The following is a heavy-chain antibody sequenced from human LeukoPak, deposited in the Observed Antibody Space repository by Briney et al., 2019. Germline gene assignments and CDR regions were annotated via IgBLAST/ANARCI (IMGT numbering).Heavy chain of an antibody. Sequence: ASVKVSCKASGYTFTGYYMHWVRQAPGQGLEWMGWINPNSGGTNYAQKFQGRVTMTRDTSISTAYMELSRLRSDDTAVYYCARVGDTAVVFHSFFDYWGQGTLVTVSS. D-gene: IGHD5-18*01. CDR1: GYTFTGYY. CDR2: INPNSGGT. CDR3: ARVGDTAVVFHSFFDY. V-gene: IGHV1-2*02. J-gene: IGHJ4*02.